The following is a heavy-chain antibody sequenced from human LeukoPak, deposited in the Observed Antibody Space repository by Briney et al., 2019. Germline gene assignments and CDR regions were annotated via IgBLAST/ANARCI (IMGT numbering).Heavy chain of an antibody. V-gene: IGHV3-23*01. J-gene: IGHJ6*02. CDR1: GFTFSSYA. D-gene: IGHD6-13*01. CDR3: AKAPPSSYYYYYGMDV. CDR2: ISGSGGST. Sequence: PGGSLRLSCAASGFTFSSYAMSWVRQAPGKGLEWVSAISGSGGSTYYADSVKGRFTISRDISKNTLYLQMNSLGAEDTAVYYCAKAPPSSYYYYYGMDVWGRGTTVTVSS.